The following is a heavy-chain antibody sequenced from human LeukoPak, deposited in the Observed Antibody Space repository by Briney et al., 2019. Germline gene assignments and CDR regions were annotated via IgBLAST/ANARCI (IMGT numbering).Heavy chain of an antibody. Sequence: PGGSLRLSCAASGFTFTSYAMSWVRQAPGKGLEWVSAISGSGGSTYYADSVKGRFTISRDNSKNTLYLQMNSLRAEDTAVYYCAKGGATMIVVVVYSDYWGQGTLVTVSS. CDR1: GFTFTSYA. D-gene: IGHD3-22*01. V-gene: IGHV3-23*01. CDR3: AKGGATMIVVVVYSDY. CDR2: ISGSGGST. J-gene: IGHJ4*02.